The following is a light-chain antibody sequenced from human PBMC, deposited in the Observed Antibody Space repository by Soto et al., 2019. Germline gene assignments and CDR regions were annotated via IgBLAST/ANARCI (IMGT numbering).Light chain of an antibody. J-gene: IGKJ1*01. V-gene: IGKV1-39*01. CDR2: GAF. Sequence: DIQMTQSPPALSASVGDRVTITCRASQSISTYLNWYQQKPRKAPKLLIYGAFSLQSGVPSRFSGSGSGTDFTLSISNLQPEDFATYYCQQSYSTPRTFGPGTKV. CDR1: QSISTY. CDR3: QQSYSTPRT.